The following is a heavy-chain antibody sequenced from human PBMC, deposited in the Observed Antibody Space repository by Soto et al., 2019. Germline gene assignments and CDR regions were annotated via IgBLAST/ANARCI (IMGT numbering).Heavy chain of an antibody. J-gene: IGHJ5*02. CDR2: IYYSGST. CDR1: GGSISSSSYY. Sequence: SETLSLTCTVSGGSISSSSYYWGWIRQPPGKGLEWIGSIYYSGSTYYNPSLKSRVTISVDTSKSQFSLKLSSVTAADTAVYYCAITMVRGVMVLDPWGQGTLVTVSS. V-gene: IGHV4-39*01. CDR3: AITMVRGVMVLDP. D-gene: IGHD3-10*01.